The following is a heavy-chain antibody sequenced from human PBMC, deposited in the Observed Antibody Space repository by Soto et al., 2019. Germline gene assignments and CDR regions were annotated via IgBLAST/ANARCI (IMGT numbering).Heavy chain of an antibody. V-gene: IGHV1-69*06. CDR3: ARSYYDSSGYSRNYYYYGMDV. CDR2: IIPIFGTA. J-gene: IGHJ6*02. Sequence: GASVKVSFKASGGTFSSYAISWLRQAPGQGLEWMGGIIPIFGTANYAQKFQGRVTITADKSTSTAYMELSSLRSEDTAVYYCARSYYDSSGYSRNYYYYGMDVWGQGTTVTVSS. CDR1: GGTFSSYA. D-gene: IGHD3-22*01.